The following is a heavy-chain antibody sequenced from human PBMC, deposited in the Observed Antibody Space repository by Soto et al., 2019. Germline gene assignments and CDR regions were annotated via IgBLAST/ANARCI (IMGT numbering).Heavy chain of an antibody. V-gene: IGHV3-7*04. Sequence: EDQLVESGGGLVQPGGSLRLTCAVSGFSFRSDWMNWVRQAPGKGLEWVAHTKQDGSEKYYLDSVKGRFTIFRDNAKNSLYLQMNSLRAEDTAVYYCSGGVGDAIWGQGTLVTVSS. D-gene: IGHD1-26*01. CDR3: SGGVGDAI. J-gene: IGHJ4*02. CDR1: GFSFRSDW. CDR2: TKQDGSEK.